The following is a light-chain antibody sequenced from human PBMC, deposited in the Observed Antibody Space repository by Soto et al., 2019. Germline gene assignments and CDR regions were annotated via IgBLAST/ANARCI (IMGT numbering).Light chain of an antibody. CDR1: QSVNTY. Sequence: EIVLTQSPATLSLSPGERATLSCRASQSVNTYLAWYQQRPGQAPRLLVYAASNRASGIPARFSGSGSGTDXTLTIASLEPEDSAAYYCQHRSKFGGGTKVEIK. V-gene: IGKV3-11*01. CDR3: QHRSK. CDR2: AAS. J-gene: IGKJ4*02.